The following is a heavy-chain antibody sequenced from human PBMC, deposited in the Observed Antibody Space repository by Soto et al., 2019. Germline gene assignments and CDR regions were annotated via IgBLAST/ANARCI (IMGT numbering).Heavy chain of an antibody. CDR2: IYYSGST. D-gene: IGHD2-21*01. Sequence: QLQLQESGPGLVKPSETLSLTCTVSGGSISSSSYYWGWIRQPPGKGLEWIGSIYYSGSTYYNPYLRSRATISVYTSKTQVSLKLRSVTAADTAVYCCASQGAGIDWFDPWGQGTMVTVSS. CDR3: ASQGAGIDWFDP. CDR1: GGSISSSSYY. J-gene: IGHJ5*02. V-gene: IGHV4-39*01.